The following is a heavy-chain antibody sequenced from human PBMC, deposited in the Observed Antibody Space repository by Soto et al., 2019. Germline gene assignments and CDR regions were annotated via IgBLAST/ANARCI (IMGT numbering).Heavy chain of an antibody. CDR1: GGSISNANYY. V-gene: IGHV4-31*03. CDR3: ARASISSCVDSSCPAWFDP. CDR2: IYYTGTT. D-gene: IGHD6-6*01. Sequence: PSETLSLTCTVSGGSISNANYYWSWIRHHPGKGLEWIGYIYYTGTTYYSPSLESRVAISVDTSQNQFSLKLGAVTAADTAVYFPARASISSCVDSSCPAWFDPWGQGTLVTVSS. J-gene: IGHJ5*02.